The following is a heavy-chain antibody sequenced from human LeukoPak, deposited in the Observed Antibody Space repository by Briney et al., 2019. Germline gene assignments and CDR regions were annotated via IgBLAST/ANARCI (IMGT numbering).Heavy chain of an antibody. CDR3: ARDYASSGDGAFDI. Sequence: PGGSLRLSCAASGFTFSDYSMNWVRQAPGKGLEWVSYISGVGSTIYYADSVKGRFTMSRDNAKNSLYLQMNSLRGEDTAVYYCARDYASSGDGAFDIWGQGTMVTVS. V-gene: IGHV3-48*01. CDR1: GFTFSDYS. J-gene: IGHJ3*02. CDR2: ISGVGSTI. D-gene: IGHD3-22*01.